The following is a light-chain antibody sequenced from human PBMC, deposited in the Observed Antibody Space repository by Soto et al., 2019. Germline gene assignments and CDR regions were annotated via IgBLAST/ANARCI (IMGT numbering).Light chain of an antibody. CDR3: VSYTSSTTYV. J-gene: IGLJ1*01. Sequence: ALTQPPSASGSPGQSVTISCTGTSSDVGKYDYVSWFQHHPGKAPKLIIYEVSKRPSGVPDRFSGSKSGSTASLTVSGLQTEDEADYYCVSYTSSTTYVFGTGTKVTVL. CDR2: EVS. CDR1: SSDVGKYDY. V-gene: IGLV2-8*01.